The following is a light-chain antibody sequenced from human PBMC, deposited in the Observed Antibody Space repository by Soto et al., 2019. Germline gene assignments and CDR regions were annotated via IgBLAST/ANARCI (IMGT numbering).Light chain of an antibody. CDR3: QQYYSSFT. CDR2: AVS. CDR1: HSIGSSY. J-gene: IGKJ3*01. V-gene: IGKV3-20*01. Sequence: EIVLTQSPGTLSLSPGERATLSCRASHSIGSSYLAWYQQKPGQAPRLLIYAVSSRATGIPDRFSGSMSGTDFTLTISRLETEDFALYYCQQYYSSFTFGPGTKVDIK.